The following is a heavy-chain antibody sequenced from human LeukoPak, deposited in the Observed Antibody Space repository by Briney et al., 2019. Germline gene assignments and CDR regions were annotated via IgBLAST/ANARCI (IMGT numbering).Heavy chain of an antibody. CDR3: ARGYGDSIHFDY. D-gene: IGHD4-17*01. J-gene: IGHJ4*02. V-gene: IGHV3-7*04. Sequence: GGSLRLSCAASGFTFSSYWMSWVRQAPGKGLEWVANIKEDGSETYYVDSVKGRFTISRDNTKNSLSLQMNSLRAEDTAVYYCARGYGDSIHFDYWGQGTLVTVSS. CDR2: IKEDGSET. CDR1: GFTFSSYW.